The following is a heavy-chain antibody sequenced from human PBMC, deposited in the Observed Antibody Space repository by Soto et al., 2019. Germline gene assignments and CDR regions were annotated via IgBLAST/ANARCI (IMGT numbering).Heavy chain of an antibody. V-gene: IGHV3-30-3*01. CDR3: ARDTTILGELATYFDY. Sequence: GGSLRLSCAASGFTFTNYAMHWVRQAPGKGLEWVAVISYGGANEYYADSVKGRFTISRDNSKNTLYLQINSLRPEDTAVYFCARDTTILGELATYFDYWGQGTLVTVSS. D-gene: IGHD3-16*01. CDR1: GFTFTNYA. J-gene: IGHJ4*02. CDR2: ISYGGANE.